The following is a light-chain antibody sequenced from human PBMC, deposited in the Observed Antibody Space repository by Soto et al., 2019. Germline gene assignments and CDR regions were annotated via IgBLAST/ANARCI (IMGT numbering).Light chain of an antibody. V-gene: IGLV1-47*01. Sequence: QSVLTQPPSASGTSGQRVTISCSGSSSNIGSNYVYWYQQLPGTAPKLLIYRNNQRPSGVPDRFSGSKSGTSASLAISGLRSEDEADYYCAAWDDSLSGHWVFGGGTQLTVL. CDR3: AAWDDSLSGHWV. CDR2: RNN. J-gene: IGLJ3*02. CDR1: SSNIGSNY.